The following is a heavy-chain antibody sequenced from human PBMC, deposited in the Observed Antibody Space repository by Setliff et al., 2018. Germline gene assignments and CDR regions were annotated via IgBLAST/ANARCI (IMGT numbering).Heavy chain of an antibody. CDR3: AKERGVVLDANNYYYYMDV. Sequence: PGGSLRLSCVASGFTFSSHGMTWVRLAPGKGLEWVSGIDQGSRGYYPDSMKGRFTISRDNYRNTISLQINDLRVEDTATYYCAKERGVVLDANNYYYYMDVWGKGTAVTVSS. CDR1: GFTFSSHG. J-gene: IGHJ6*03. CDR2: IDQGSRG. V-gene: IGHV3-53*01. D-gene: IGHD2-8*01.